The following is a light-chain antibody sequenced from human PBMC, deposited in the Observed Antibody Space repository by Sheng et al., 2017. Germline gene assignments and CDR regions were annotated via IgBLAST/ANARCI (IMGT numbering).Light chain of an antibody. J-gene: IGKJ2*01. CDR2: GAS. CDR3: QQYGSLPQT. Sequence: EIVMTQSPATLSVSPGERATLSCRASQSVSSNLAWYQQKPGQAPRLLMYGASSRATGIPDRFSGTGSGTDFTLTISRLEPEDSAVYYCQQYGSLPQTFGQGTKLEIK. V-gene: IGKV3-20*01. CDR1: QSVSSN.